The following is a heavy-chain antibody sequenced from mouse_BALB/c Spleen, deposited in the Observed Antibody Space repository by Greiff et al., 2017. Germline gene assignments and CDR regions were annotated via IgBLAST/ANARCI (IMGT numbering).Heavy chain of an antibody. CDR1: GFNIKDTY. CDR2: IDPANGNT. J-gene: IGHJ3*01. CDR3: ARSGGYDGAY. V-gene: IGHV14-3*02. Sequence: EVQGVESGAELVKPGASVKSSCTASGFNIKDTYMHWVKQRPEQGLEWIGRIDPANGNTKYDPKFQGKATITADTSSNTAYLQLSSLTSEDTAVYYCARSGGYDGAYWGQGTLVTVSA. D-gene: IGHD2-2*01.